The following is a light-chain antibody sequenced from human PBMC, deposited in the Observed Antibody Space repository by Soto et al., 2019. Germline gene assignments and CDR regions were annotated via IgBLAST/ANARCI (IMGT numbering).Light chain of an antibody. CDR1: SSDVGGYNY. V-gene: IGLV2-8*01. CDR2: EVT. Sequence: QSALTQPPSASGSPGQSVTISCTGTSSDVGGYNYVSCYQQYPGRAPKLMIYEVTKRPSGVPDRFSGSKSGNTASLTVSGLQAEDEADYYCSSYAAGNNFYFVFGGGTKVTVL. J-gene: IGLJ3*02. CDR3: SSYAAGNNFYFV.